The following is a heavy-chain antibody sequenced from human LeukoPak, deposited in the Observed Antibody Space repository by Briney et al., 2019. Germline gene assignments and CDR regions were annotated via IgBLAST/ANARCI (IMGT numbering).Heavy chain of an antibody. CDR1: GFTFSSYE. V-gene: IGHV3-48*03. CDR2: ISSSGSTI. J-gene: IGHJ4*02. D-gene: IGHD3-9*01. Sequence: PGGSLRLSCAASGFTFSSYEMNWVRQAPGKGLEWVSYISSSGSTIYYADSVKGRFPISRDNAKNSLYLQMNSLRAEDTAVYYCARGRVIPYFDYWGQGTLVTVSS. CDR3: ARGRVIPYFDY.